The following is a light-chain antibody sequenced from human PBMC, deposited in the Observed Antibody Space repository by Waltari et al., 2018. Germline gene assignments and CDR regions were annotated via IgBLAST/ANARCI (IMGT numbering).Light chain of an antibody. J-gene: IGKJ1*01. CDR1: QSVDRS. CDR2: GAS. V-gene: IGKV3-20*01. Sequence: LTQSPGTLSLSPGERATLSCRASQSVDRSLAWYQQKPGQAPRLLIYGASIRATGIPDRFSGGGSGTDFSLTISRLEPEDFAAYHCQHYVRLPVTFGQGTKVEIK. CDR3: QHYVRLPVT.